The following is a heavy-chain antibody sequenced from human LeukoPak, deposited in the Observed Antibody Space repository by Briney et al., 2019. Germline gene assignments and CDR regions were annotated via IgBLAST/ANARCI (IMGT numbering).Heavy chain of an antibody. V-gene: IGHV3-20*04. D-gene: IGHD4-17*01. J-gene: IGHJ4*02. CDR2: INWNGGST. CDR3: ARGGYGDYMGD. Sequence: GVSLRLSCAASGFTFEDYGMSWVRQAPGKGLEWVSGINWNGGSTGYADSVKGRFTISRDNAKNCLYLQMNSLRAEDTAFYYCARGGYGDYMGDCGQGTVVTVSS. CDR1: GFTFEDYG.